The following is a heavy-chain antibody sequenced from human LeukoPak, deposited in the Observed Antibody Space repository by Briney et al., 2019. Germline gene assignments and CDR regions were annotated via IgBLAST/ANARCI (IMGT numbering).Heavy chain of an antibody. CDR3: AREGAETQYYYYMDV. CDR1: GYTFTGYY. Sequence: ASVKVSCKASGYTFTGYYMHWVRQAPGQGLEWMGWINPNSGGTNYAQKFQGRVTMTRDTSISTAYMELSRLRSDDTAVYYCAREGAETQYYYYMDVWGKGTTVTVSS. J-gene: IGHJ6*03. V-gene: IGHV1-2*02. D-gene: IGHD3-16*01. CDR2: INPNSGGT.